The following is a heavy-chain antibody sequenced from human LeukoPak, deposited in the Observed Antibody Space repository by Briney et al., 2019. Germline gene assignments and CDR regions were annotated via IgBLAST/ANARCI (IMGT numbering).Heavy chain of an antibody. CDR2: IWYDGSNK. CDR1: GFTFSSYG. D-gene: IGHD1-26*01. CDR3: ARDSWEPDEYYFDY. J-gene: IGHJ4*02. V-gene: IGHV3-33*01. Sequence: SGGSLRLSCAASGFTFSSYGMHWVRQAPGKGLEWVAVIWYDGSNKYYADSVKGRFTISRDNSKSTLYLQMNSLRAEDTAVYYCARDSWEPDEYYFDYWGQGTLVTVSS.